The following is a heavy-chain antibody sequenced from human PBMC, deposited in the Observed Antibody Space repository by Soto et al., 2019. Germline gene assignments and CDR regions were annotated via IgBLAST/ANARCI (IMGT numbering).Heavy chain of an antibody. Sequence: QLQLQESGSGLVKPSQTLSLTCTVSGGSISSGGYSWSWIRQPPGKGLEWIGSIYHSGSTSYNPSRKGRVAISVDRSKYQFYLKLSSVTAADTAVYYCARGWGGRADYWGQGTLVTVSS. D-gene: IGHD3-16*01. V-gene: IGHV4-30-2*01. CDR2: IYHSGST. J-gene: IGHJ4*02. CDR3: ARGWGGRADY. CDR1: GGSISSGGYS.